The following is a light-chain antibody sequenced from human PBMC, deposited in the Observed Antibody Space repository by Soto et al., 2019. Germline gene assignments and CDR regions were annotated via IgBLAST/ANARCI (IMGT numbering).Light chain of an antibody. CDR1: QSISNW. CDR3: QQYNDYSRT. V-gene: IGKV1-5*03. CDR2: KAS. J-gene: IGKJ1*01. Sequence: DIQMTQSPSTLSASVGDRVTITCRASQSISNWLAWYQQKLGKAPKLLIYKASNLETGVPSRFSGSGSGTEFTLTISRLEPDDFAIYYCQQYNDYSRTFGQGTKVEIK.